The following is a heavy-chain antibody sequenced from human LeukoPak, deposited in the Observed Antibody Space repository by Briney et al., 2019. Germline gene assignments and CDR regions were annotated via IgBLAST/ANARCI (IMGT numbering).Heavy chain of an antibody. J-gene: IGHJ4*02. CDR2: IGTAGDT. Sequence: GGSLRLSCAASGFTFSSYAMHWVRQATGKGLEWVSAIGTAGDTYYPGSVKGRFTISRENAKNSLYLQMYSLRAGDTAVYYCARGSSSGAIDYWGQGTLVTVSS. D-gene: IGHD6-6*01. CDR1: GFTFSSYA. CDR3: ARGSSSGAIDY. V-gene: IGHV3-13*01.